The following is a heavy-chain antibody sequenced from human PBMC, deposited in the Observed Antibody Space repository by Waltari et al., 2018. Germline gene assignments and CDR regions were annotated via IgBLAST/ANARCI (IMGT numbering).Heavy chain of an antibody. D-gene: IGHD5-12*01. V-gene: IGHV3-74*01. CDR2: INSDGSST. Sequence: EVQLVESGGGLVQPGGSLRLPWAASGFTFSSYGMHWGRQAPGKGLVWVSRINSDGSSTSYADSVKGRFTISRDNAKNTLYLQMNSLRAEDTAVYYCARGTGGYDPDAFDIWGQGTMVTVSS. CDR1: GFTFSSYG. CDR3: ARGTGGYDPDAFDI. J-gene: IGHJ3*02.